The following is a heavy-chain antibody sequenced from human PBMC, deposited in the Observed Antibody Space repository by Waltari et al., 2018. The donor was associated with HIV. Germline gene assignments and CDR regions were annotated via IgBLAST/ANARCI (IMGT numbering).Heavy chain of an antibody. CDR1: GYTFTGYY. CDR2: INPNSGGT. J-gene: IGHJ6*02. V-gene: IGHV1-2*06. Sequence: QVQLVQSGAEVKKPGASVKVSCQASGYTFTGYYMHWVRRAPGQGLEWMERINPNSGGTNYAQKFQGRVTMTRDTSISTAYMELSRLRSDDTAVYYCARFWVDAPVGGMDVWGQGTTVTVSS. D-gene: IGHD3-16*01. CDR3: ARFWVDAPVGGMDV.